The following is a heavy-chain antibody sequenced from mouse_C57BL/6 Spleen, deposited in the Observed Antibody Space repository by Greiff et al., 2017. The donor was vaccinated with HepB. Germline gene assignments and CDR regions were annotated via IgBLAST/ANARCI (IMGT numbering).Heavy chain of an antibody. J-gene: IGHJ2*01. Sequence: EVKLLESGGDLVKPGGSLKLSCAASGFTFSSYGMSWVRQTPDKRLEWVATISSGGSDTYYPDSVKGRFTISRDNAKNTLYLQMSSLKSEDTAMYYCARRLYDYDRFFDYWGQGTTLTVSS. CDR1: GFTFSSYG. CDR2: ISSGGSDT. V-gene: IGHV5-6*02. CDR3: ARRLYDYDRFFDY. D-gene: IGHD2-4*01.